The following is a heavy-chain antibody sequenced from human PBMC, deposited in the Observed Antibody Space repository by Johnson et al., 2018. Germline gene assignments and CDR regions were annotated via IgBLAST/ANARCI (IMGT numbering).Heavy chain of an antibody. CDR2: IKGEADRGAT. D-gene: IGHD7-27*01. V-gene: IGHV3-15*01. J-gene: IGHJ3*02. CDR1: GFTFKTEW. Sequence: VQLVQSGGGLVKPGGSLRLSCAASGFTFKTEWMSWVRQAPGRGLEWVGRIKGEADRGATENAAPVKGRFTISRDDSKDTVYLQMKSLKSEDTAVYYCSREASGAVLFDAFDIWGQGTMVTVSS. CDR3: SREASGAVLFDAFDI.